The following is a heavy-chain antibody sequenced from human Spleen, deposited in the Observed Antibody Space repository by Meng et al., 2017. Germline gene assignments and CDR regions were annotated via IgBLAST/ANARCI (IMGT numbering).Heavy chain of an antibody. V-gene: IGHV4-4*02. J-gene: IGHJ4*02. D-gene: IGHD1-26*01. CDR1: GGSSGSGNW. Sequence: VRLVEAGQGLVKPSGTLSLTCGASGGSSGSGNWWSWGRQPPGKGLEWIGEIYHSGSTNYNPSLKRRVTISVDKSKNQFSLKLSSVTAADTAVYYCARKKWVGASGGFDYWGQGTLVTVSS. CDR2: IYHSGST. CDR3: ARKKWVGASGGFDY.